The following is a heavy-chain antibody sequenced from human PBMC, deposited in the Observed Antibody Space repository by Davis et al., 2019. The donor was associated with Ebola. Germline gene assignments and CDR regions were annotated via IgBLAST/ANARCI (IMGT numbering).Heavy chain of an antibody. Sequence: ASVKVSCKASGYTFTSYGISWVRQAPGQRLEWMGWINAGNGNTKYSQKFQGRVTMTTDTSTSTAYMELRSLRSDDTAVYFCARSDIVATILADYWGQGTLVTVSS. CDR1: GYTFTSYG. CDR2: INAGNGNT. J-gene: IGHJ4*02. CDR3: ARSDIVATILADY. D-gene: IGHD5-12*01. V-gene: IGHV1-18*04.